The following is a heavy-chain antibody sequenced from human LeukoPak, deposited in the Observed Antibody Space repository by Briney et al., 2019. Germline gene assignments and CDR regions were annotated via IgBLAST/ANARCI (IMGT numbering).Heavy chain of an antibody. Sequence: ASVKVSCKASGYTFTSYGISWVRQAPGQGLEWMGWISAYNGNTNYAQKLQGRVTMATDTSTSTAYMELRSLRSDDTAVYYCALDSTSLYAFDIWGQGTMVTVSS. CDR2: ISAYNGNT. CDR3: ALDSTSLYAFDI. CDR1: GYTFTSYG. V-gene: IGHV1-18*01. J-gene: IGHJ3*02. D-gene: IGHD2-2*01.